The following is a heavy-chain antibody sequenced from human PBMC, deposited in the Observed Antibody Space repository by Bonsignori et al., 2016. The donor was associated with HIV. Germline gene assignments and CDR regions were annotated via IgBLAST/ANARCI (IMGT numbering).Heavy chain of an antibody. Sequence: GGSLRLSCAASGFPFSNYAMNWVRQSPGKGLEWVSTISASGDNTYYAASVKGRFTMSRDNSRSALYLQLNSLRAEDTAVYYCAKDSGRGVDYWGQGTLVTVSS. D-gene: IGHD3-10*01. CDR3: AKDSGRGVDY. CDR1: GFPFSNYA. V-gene: IGHV3-23*01. CDR2: ISASGDNT. J-gene: IGHJ4*02.